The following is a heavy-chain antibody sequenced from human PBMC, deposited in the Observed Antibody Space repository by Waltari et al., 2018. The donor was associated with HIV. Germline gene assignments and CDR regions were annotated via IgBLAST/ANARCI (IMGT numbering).Heavy chain of an antibody. CDR3: ARRHATEGVLDL. V-gene: IGHV3-74*01. J-gene: IGHJ2*01. D-gene: IGHD3-10*01. CDR1: GFTFSNFW. CDR2: LNGDGTTN. Sequence: EVQLLESGGGLVQPGGSLRLSCAASGFTFSNFWMHWVRQVPGKGPVWVEHLNGDGTTNLYADSVKGRFTISRDNTSDALYLHMNGLRAEDTTVYYCARRHATEGVLDLWGRGTLVTVSS.